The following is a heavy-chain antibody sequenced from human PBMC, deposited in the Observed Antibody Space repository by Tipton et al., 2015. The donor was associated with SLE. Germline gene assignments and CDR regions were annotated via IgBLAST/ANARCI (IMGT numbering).Heavy chain of an antibody. J-gene: IGHJ4*02. CDR3: ARGYCSDGVCYGFGFFDY. D-gene: IGHD2-8*01. V-gene: IGHV4-59*12. CDR2: IYHSGIT. CDR1: GGSIRSYY. Sequence: TLSLTCTVSGGSIRSYYWTWIRQPPGKRLEWIAYIYHSGITNYNPSLKSPVTLSIDTSKNQFSLKMRSVTAADTAVYFCARGYCSDGVCYGFGFFDYWGQGNLVTVSS.